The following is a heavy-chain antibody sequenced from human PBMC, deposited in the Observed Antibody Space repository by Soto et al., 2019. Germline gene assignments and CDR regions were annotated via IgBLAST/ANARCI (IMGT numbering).Heavy chain of an antibody. CDR3: ARDVRDTGYSYWFDP. Sequence: SETLSLTCTVSGGSISSDDYYWSWIRQAPGRGLEWIGYIHSSGTTHYSPSLKSRVNISFDKSKNQVFLNLRFVTGADTAVYFCARDVRDTGYSYWFDPWGQGILVTVSS. V-gene: IGHV4-30-4*01. J-gene: IGHJ5*02. D-gene: IGHD3-9*01. CDR2: IHSSGTT. CDR1: GGSISSDDYY.